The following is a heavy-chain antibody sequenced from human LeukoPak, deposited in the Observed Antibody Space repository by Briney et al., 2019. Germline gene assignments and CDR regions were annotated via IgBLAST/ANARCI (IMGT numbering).Heavy chain of an antibody. V-gene: IGHV3-23*01. CDR1: GFTFSSYA. Sequence: GGFLRLSCAASGFTFSSYAMSWVRQAPGKGLEWVSAISGSGGSTYYADSVKGRFTISRDNSKNTLYLQMHSLRAEDTAVYYCAKASAMIVVVSKHFDYWGQGTLVTVSS. J-gene: IGHJ4*02. CDR3: AKASAMIVVVSKHFDY. CDR2: ISGSGGST. D-gene: IGHD3-22*01.